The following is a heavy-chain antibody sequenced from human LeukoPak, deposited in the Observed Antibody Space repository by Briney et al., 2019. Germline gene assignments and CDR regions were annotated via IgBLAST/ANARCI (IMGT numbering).Heavy chain of an antibody. CDR2: IYPGDSDT. D-gene: IGHD1-26*01. Sequence: AESRKISCKGSGYGFTNDGIGWVRQMPGKGLEWMAMIYPGDSDTRYSPSFQGQVTISADKSISTGSLQWSSLNASDTAMYYCARLPQWGGPYHFDYWGQGTLLTVSS. V-gene: IGHV5-51*01. CDR3: ARLPQWGGPYHFDY. J-gene: IGHJ4*02. CDR1: GYGFTNDG.